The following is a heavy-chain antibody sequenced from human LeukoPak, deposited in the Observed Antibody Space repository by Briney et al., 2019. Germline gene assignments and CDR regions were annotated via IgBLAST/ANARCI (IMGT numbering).Heavy chain of an antibody. J-gene: IGHJ2*01. V-gene: IGHV3-53*01. CDR1: GFTVSSNY. D-gene: IGHD2-2*01. Sequence: GGSLRLSCAASGFTVSSNYMSWVRQAPGKGLEWVSVIYSGGSTYYADSVKGRFTISRDNSKNTLYLQMNSLRAEDTAVYYCARDKVACSSTSCHYWYFDLWGRGTLVTVS. CDR2: IYSGGST. CDR3: ARDKVACSSTSCHYWYFDL.